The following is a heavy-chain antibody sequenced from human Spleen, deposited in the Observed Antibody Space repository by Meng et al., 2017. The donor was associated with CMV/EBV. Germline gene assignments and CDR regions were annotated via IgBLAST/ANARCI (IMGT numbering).Heavy chain of an antibody. V-gene: IGHV4-59*12. CDR2: IYYSGST. CDR1: GGSISSYY. J-gene: IGHJ6*02. D-gene: IGHD2-2*01. Sequence: SETLSLTCTVSGGSISSYYWSWIRQPPGKGLEWIGYIYYSGSTNYNPSLKSRVTISVDTSKNQFSLKLSSVTAADTAVYYCARDIGVTAAMLTYFYGMDVWGQGTTVTVSS. CDR3: ARDIGVTAAMLTYFYGMDV.